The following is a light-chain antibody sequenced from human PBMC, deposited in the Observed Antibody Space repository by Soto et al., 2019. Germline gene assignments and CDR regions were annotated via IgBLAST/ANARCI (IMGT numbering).Light chain of an antibody. CDR2: DAS. CDR3: QQYDNLPPTWT. Sequence: DIQMTQSPSSLSASVGNRVTITCQASQDIATYLNWYQQKPGKARNLLIYDASNLETGVPSRFSGGGSGTHFTFTINNLQPEDIATYYCQQYDNLPPTWTFGQGTKVDIK. V-gene: IGKV1-33*01. J-gene: IGKJ1*01. CDR1: QDIATY.